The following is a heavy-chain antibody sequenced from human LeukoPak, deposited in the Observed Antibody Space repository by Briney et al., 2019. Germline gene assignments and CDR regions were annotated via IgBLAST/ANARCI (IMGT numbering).Heavy chain of an antibody. D-gene: IGHD7-27*01. J-gene: IGHJ4*02. CDR2: IYSGGST. V-gene: IGHV3-66*01. CDR3: ARDPNWGYFDY. Sequence: VGSLRLSCAVSGFTVSSNYMSWVRQAPGKGLEWVSVIYSGGSTYYADSVKGRFTISRDNSKNTLFLQMNSLRAEDTAVYYCARDPNWGYFDYWGQGTLVTVSS. CDR1: GFTVSSNY.